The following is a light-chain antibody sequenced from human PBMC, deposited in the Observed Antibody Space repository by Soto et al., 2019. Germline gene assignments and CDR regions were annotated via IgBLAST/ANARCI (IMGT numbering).Light chain of an antibody. CDR3: QTWGTGIEV. CDR1: SGHSSYA. J-gene: IGLJ2*01. Sequence: QSVLTQSPSASASLGASVKLTCTLSSGHSSYAIAWHQQQPDKGPRYLMKLNNDGSHSKGDGIPDRFSGSSSGAERYLTISSLQSEDEADYYCQTWGTGIEVFGGGTKVTVL. V-gene: IGLV4-69*01. CDR2: LNNDGSH.